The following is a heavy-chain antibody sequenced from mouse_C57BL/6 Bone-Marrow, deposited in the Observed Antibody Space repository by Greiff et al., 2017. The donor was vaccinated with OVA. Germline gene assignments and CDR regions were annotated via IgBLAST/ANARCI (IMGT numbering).Heavy chain of an antibody. CDR2: IYPRSGNT. V-gene: IGHV1-81*01. Sequence: QVQLQQSGAELARPGASVKLSCKASGYTFTSYGISWVKQRTGQGLEWIGEIYPRSGNTYYNEKLKGKAKFTADKYSSTAYLELRSLTSEAAAVYFCARRRITTVVSTDYWGQGTTLTVSS. D-gene: IGHD1-1*01. J-gene: IGHJ2*01. CDR1: GYTFTSYG. CDR3: ARRRITTVVSTDY.